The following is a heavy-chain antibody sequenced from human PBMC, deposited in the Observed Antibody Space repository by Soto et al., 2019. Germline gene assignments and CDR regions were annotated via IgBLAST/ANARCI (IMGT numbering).Heavy chain of an antibody. CDR2: INPSGGST. Sequence: ASVKVSCKASGYTFTSYYMHWVRQAPGQGLEWMGIINPSGGSTSYAQKFQGRVTMTRDTSTSTVYMELSSLRSEDTVVYYCARRGYCSSTSCYTFDYWGQGTLVTVSS. D-gene: IGHD2-2*02. V-gene: IGHV1-46*03. J-gene: IGHJ4*02. CDR3: ARRGYCSSTSCYTFDY. CDR1: GYTFTSYY.